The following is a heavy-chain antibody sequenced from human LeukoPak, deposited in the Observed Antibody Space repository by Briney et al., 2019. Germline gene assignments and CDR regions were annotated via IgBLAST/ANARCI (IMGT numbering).Heavy chain of an antibody. D-gene: IGHD6-13*01. CDR3: ARDGGGRYSSSWYGHEDY. CDR2: IYYSGST. V-gene: IGHV4-39*07. J-gene: IGHJ4*02. Sequence: SETLSLTCTVSGGSISSSSYYWGWIRQPPGKGLEWIGSIYYSGSTYYNPSLKSRVTISVDTSKNQFSLKLSSVTAADTAVYYCARDGGGRYSSSWYGHEDYWGQGTLVTVSS. CDR1: GGSISSSSYY.